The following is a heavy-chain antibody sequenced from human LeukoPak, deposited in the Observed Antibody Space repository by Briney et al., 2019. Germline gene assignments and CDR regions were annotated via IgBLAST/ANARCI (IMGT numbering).Heavy chain of an antibody. V-gene: IGHV4-59*01. J-gene: IGHJ4*02. CDR1: GGSISSYY. CDR2: IHYSGST. D-gene: IGHD3-22*01. Sequence: SETLSLTCTVSGGSISSYYLSWIRQPPGKGLEWIGYIHYSGSTNYNPSLKSRVTISIDTSKRQVPLKLSSVTAADTAVYYCARDDSTGLEGVWGQGTLVTVSS. CDR3: ARDDSTGLEGV.